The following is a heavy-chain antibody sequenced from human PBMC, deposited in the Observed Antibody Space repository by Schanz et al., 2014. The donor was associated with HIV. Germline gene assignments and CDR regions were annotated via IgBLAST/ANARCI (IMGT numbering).Heavy chain of an antibody. J-gene: IGHJ4*02. Sequence: VHLEESGGDLVQPGRSLRLSCAVSGFTFSSYGMHWVRQAPGKGLEWVAVTSYDGTKKHYADSVKGRFTISRDNSKNTLYLQMNSLGAEDTAVYYCAKVAIHSSGWLPFDYWGQGTLVTVSS. CDR3: AKVAIHSSGWLPFDY. CDR2: TSYDGTKK. V-gene: IGHV3-33*05. D-gene: IGHD6-19*01. CDR1: GFTFSSYG.